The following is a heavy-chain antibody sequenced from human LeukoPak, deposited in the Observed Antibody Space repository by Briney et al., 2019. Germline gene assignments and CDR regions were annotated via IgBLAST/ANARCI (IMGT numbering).Heavy chain of an antibody. Sequence: SETLSLTCTVSGGSISTYYWSWIRQPPGKGLEWIGYIYYSGSTDYNPSLKSRVTISLDTSKNQFSLKLNSVTAADTVMYYCARSLSPNYYDLLDYWGQGTLVTVSS. CDR3: ARSLSPNYYDLLDY. D-gene: IGHD3-22*01. CDR1: GGSISTYY. V-gene: IGHV4-59*01. CDR2: IYYSGST. J-gene: IGHJ4*02.